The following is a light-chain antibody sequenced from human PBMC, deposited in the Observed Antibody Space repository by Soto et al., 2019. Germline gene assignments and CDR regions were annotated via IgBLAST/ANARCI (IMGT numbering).Light chain of an antibody. Sequence: EIVLTQSPVTLSLSPLERATLSCRASQSVSSSYLAWYQQKPGQAPRLLIYGASSRATGIPDRFSGSGSGTDFTLTISRMEPEDFAVYYCQQYGSSPPGLTFGGGTKVEIK. CDR3: QQYGSSPPGLT. V-gene: IGKV3-20*01. CDR1: QSVSSSY. CDR2: GAS. J-gene: IGKJ4*01.